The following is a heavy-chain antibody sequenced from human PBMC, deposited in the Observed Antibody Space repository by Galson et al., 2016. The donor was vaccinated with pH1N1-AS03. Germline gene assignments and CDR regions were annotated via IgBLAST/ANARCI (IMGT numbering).Heavy chain of an antibody. J-gene: IGHJ6*02. CDR2: INTDSGVT. CDR3: ARDPRGPCTSATCPTTYYFGMDV. V-gene: IGHV1-2*04. D-gene: IGHD2-2*01. CDR1: GYIFTGFY. Sequence: QSGAEVKKSGESLKISCKASGYIFTGFYVHWVRQAPGQGLEWMGWINTDSGVTNYAQKFEAWVNMTRDTSVSTAYMELYGLKSDDTAVYYCARDPRGPCTSATCPTTYYFGMDVWGQGTTVIVSS.